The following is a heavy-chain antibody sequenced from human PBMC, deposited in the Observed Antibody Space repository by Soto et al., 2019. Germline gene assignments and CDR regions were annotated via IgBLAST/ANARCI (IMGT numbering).Heavy chain of an antibody. J-gene: IGHJ4*02. CDR3: ARGGYSYGYFDY. CDR1: GGSFSGYY. Sequence: SETLSLTCAVYGGSFSGYYWSWIRQPPGKGLEWIGEINHSGSTNYNPSLKSRATISVDTSKNQFSLKLSSVTAADTAVYYCARGGYSYGYFDYWGQGTLVTVSS. CDR2: INHSGST. V-gene: IGHV4-34*01. D-gene: IGHD5-18*01.